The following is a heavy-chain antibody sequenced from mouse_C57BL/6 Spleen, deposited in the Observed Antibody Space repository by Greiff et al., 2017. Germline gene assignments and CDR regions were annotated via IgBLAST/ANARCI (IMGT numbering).Heavy chain of an antibody. D-gene: IGHD2-5*01. CDR2: INPNNGGT. V-gene: IGHV1-22*01. Sequence: VQLQQSGPELVKPGASVKMSCKASGYTFTDYNMHWVKQSHGKSLEWIGYINPNNGGTSYNQKFKGKATLTVNTSSSTAYMELRSLTSEDSAVYYCARWGLRLYSNYYFDYWGQGTTLTVSA. J-gene: IGHJ2*01. CDR3: ARWGLRLYSNYYFDY. CDR1: GYTFTDYN.